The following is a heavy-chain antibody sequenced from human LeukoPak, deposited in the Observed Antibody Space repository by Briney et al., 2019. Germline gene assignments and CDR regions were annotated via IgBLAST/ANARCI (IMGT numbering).Heavy chain of an antibody. Sequence: GGSLRLSCAASGFTVSSNYMSWVRRAPGKGLEWVSIIYSSGGPYYADSVKGRFTISRDNSKNTLYLQMNSLRAEDTAVYYCARAATGDHDAFDIWGQGTMVTVSS. V-gene: IGHV3-53*01. CDR3: ARAATGDHDAFDI. D-gene: IGHD7-27*01. CDR1: GFTVSSNY. CDR2: IYSSGGP. J-gene: IGHJ3*02.